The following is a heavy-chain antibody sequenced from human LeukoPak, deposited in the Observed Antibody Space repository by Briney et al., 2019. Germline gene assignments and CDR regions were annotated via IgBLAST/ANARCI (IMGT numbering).Heavy chain of an antibody. Sequence: SETLSLTCTVSGGSISSYYWSWIRQPPGKGLEWIGYIYYSGSTNYNPSLKSRVTISVDTSKNQFSLKLSSVTAADTAMYYCARGSSWEYNWFDPWGQGTLVTVSS. CDR1: GGSISSYY. CDR2: IYYSGST. D-gene: IGHD6-13*01. CDR3: ARGSSWEYNWFDP. J-gene: IGHJ5*02. V-gene: IGHV4-59*01.